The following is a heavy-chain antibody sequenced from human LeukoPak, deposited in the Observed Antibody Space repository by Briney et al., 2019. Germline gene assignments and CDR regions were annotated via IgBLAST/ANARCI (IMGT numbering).Heavy chain of an antibody. Sequence: PSETLSLTCTVSGGSISRYYWSWIRQPPGKALAWIGYIYYSGSINYNPSLKSRVTISVDTSKNQFSLKLSSVTAADTAVYYCARHVDTDGRAFDIWGQGTMVTVSS. CDR1: GGSISRYY. CDR3: ARHVDTDGRAFDI. CDR2: IYYSGSI. D-gene: IGHD5-18*01. J-gene: IGHJ3*02. V-gene: IGHV4-59*08.